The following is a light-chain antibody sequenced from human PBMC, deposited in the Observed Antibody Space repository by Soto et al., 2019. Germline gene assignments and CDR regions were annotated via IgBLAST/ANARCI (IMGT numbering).Light chain of an antibody. J-gene: IGKJ1*01. V-gene: IGKV3-20*01. Sequence: IVMKQSPVTLSVSPGERATLSCRASQSINSNLAWYQQKPGQAPSLLIYGAFTRATGIPDRFSGSGSGTDFTLTISRLEPEDFAVYYCQQYGSSPWTFGQGTKVDIK. CDR3: QQYGSSPWT. CDR2: GAF. CDR1: QSINSN.